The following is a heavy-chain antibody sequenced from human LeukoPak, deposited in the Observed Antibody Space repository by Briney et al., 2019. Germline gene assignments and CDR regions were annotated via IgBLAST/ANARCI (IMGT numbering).Heavy chain of an antibody. V-gene: IGHV3-11*06. CDR2: ISGSSSYT. J-gene: IGHJ5*02. CDR3: ASSGEGYCSSTSCYPSWFDP. Sequence: GGSLRLSCAASGFTFSDYYMSWIRQAPGKGLEWVSYISGSSSYTNYADSVKGRFTISRDNAKNSLYLQMNSLRAEDTAVYYCASSGEGYCSSTSCYPSWFDPWGQGTLVTVSS. CDR1: GFTFSDYY. D-gene: IGHD2-2*01.